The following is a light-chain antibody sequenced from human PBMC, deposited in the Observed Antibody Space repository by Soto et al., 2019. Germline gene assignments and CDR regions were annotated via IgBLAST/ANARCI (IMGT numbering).Light chain of an antibody. CDR3: QVWDNTSDHVV. CDR1: NIGSKS. J-gene: IGLJ2*01. V-gene: IGLV3-21*04. Sequence: SYELTQPPSVSVAPGKTARITCGGNNIGSKSVHWYQQKPGQAPVLVIYYDSDRPSGIPERFSGSNSGNTATLTTSRVEAGDEADYYCQVWDNTSDHVVFGGGTKLTVL. CDR2: YDS.